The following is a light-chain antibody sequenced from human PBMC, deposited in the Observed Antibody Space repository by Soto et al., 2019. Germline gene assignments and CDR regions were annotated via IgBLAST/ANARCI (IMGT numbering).Light chain of an antibody. CDR3: QQYNSYSQT. CDR2: DAS. V-gene: IGKV1-5*01. CDR1: QSISSW. J-gene: IGKJ1*01. Sequence: DIQMTQSPSTLSASVGDRVTITCRASQSISSWLAWYQQKPGKAPKLLIYDASSLESGVPSRFSGSGSGTEFTLTISSLQPDDFATYYCQQYNSYSQTLGQGTKV.